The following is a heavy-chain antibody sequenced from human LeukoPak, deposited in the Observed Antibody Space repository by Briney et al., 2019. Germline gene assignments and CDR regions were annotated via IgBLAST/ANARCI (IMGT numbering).Heavy chain of an antibody. D-gene: IGHD6-19*01. CDR1: GGSIGSYY. Sequence: PSETLSLTCLVSGGSIGSYYWSWIRQPPGKGLEWIGYVYYSGSTDYNPSLKSRVSISLDTSKNQFSLKLSSVTAADTAVYYCVGQKGSTSGGGLDPWGQGTLVTVSS. CDR2: VYYSGST. J-gene: IGHJ5*02. CDR3: VGQKGSTSGGGLDP. V-gene: IGHV4-59*01.